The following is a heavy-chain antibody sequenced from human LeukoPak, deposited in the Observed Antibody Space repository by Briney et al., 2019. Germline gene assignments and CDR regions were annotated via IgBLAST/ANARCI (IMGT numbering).Heavy chain of an antibody. CDR2: FDPEDGET. V-gene: IGHV1-24*01. J-gene: IGHJ4*02. CDR3: ARDDFWSGYYTGDY. CDR1: GYTLTELS. Sequence: ASVKVSCKVSGYTLTELSMHWVRQAPGKGLEWMGGFDPEDGETIYAQKFQGRVTMTRDTSISTAYMELSRLRSDDTAVYYCARDDFWSGYYTGDYWGQGTLVTVSS. D-gene: IGHD3-3*01.